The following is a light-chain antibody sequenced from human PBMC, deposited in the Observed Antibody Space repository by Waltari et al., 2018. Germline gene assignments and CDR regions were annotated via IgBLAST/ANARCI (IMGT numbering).Light chain of an antibody. CDR1: SSDIGAGYD. Sequence: QSVLTQPPSVSGAPGQRVTISCTGSSSDIGAGYDVHWYQQLPGTAPKLLIYGNSNRPSGVPDRFSGSKSDTSASLAITGLQAEDEADYYCQSYDNNLSAVFGGGTKLTVL. CDR2: GNS. CDR3: QSYDNNLSAV. J-gene: IGLJ2*01. V-gene: IGLV1-40*01.